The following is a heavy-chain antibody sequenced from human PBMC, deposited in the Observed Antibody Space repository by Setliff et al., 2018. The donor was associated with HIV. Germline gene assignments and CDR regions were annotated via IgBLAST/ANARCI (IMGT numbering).Heavy chain of an antibody. D-gene: IGHD2-15*01. V-gene: IGHV3-7*03. Sequence: PGGSMRLSCAVSGFTFRNYFMSWVRQAPGKGLEWVANIKEEGSEKEYVDSVKGRFTISRDTAKNSLFLQMDSLRPEDTAVYYCAGAVAAGAEYFQRWGQGTLVTAPQ. CDR3: AGAVAAGAEYFQR. CDR1: GFTFRNYF. J-gene: IGHJ1*01. CDR2: IKEEGSEK.